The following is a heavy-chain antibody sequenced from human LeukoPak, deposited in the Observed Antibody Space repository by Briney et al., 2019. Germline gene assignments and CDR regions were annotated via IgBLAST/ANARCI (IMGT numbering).Heavy chain of an antibody. CDR1: GYTFTGYY. V-gene: IGHV1-2*02. CDR3: ARDSSGWSRGFDP. CDR2: INPNSGGT. D-gene: IGHD6-19*01. Sequence: ASVKVSCKASGYTFTGYYMNWVRQAPGQGLEWMGWINPNSGGTNYAQKFQGRVTMTRDTSISTAYMELSRLRSDDTAVYYCARDSSGWSRGFDPWGQGTMVTVSS. J-gene: IGHJ5*02.